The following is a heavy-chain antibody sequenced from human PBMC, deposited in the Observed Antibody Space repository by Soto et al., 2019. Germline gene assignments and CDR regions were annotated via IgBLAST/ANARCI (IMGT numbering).Heavy chain of an antibody. V-gene: IGHV1-69*02. D-gene: IGHD3-10*01. Sequence: QVQLVQSGAEVKKPGSSVKVSCKASGGSFNSYTFTWVRQAPGQGLEWMGRIIPILHIANYPQKFQGRVTITADTATSTVYRELSSLRSEDTAVYYCAGDYGSGRDDAFDIWGLGTMVTVSS. J-gene: IGHJ3*02. CDR1: GGSFNSYT. CDR2: IIPILHIA. CDR3: AGDYGSGRDDAFDI.